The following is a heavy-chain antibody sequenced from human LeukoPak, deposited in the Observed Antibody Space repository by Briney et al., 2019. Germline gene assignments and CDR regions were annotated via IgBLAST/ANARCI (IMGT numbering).Heavy chain of an antibody. V-gene: IGHV1-8*01. CDR2: MSPNSGNT. D-gene: IGHD7-27*01. CDR1: GYTSTSYD. Sequence: GSSVKVSCKASGYTSTSYDINWVRQATGQGLEWMGWMSPNSGNTGYAQRFQGRVTMTRNTSISTAYMELSSLRSEDTAVYYCARSPPNWAFNYWAQGPLVTVSS. J-gene: IGHJ4*02. CDR3: ARSPPNWAFNY.